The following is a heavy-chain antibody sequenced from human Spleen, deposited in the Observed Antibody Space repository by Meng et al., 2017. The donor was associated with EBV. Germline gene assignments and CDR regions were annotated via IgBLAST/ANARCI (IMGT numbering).Heavy chain of an antibody. CDR2: ISAYNGNT. J-gene: IGHJ4*02. V-gene: IGHV1-18*01. Sequence: QVQLVRSGAEVKKPGASVKVSCKASGYTFTDYAIHWVRQAPGHRLEWMGWISAYNGNTNYVPKLQGRVTMTTDTSTSTAYMELRSLRSDDTAMYYCARDRYATDYWGQGTLVTVSS. CDR3: ARDRYATDY. CDR1: GYTFTDYA. D-gene: IGHD2-2*01.